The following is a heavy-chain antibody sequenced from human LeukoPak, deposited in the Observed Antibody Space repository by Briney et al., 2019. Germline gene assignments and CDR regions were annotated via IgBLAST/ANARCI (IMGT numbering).Heavy chain of an antibody. D-gene: IGHD6-19*01. CDR1: GDSVSSNSAA. CDR3: ARSIAVAGPNYFDY. Sequence: SQTLSLTCAISGDSVSSNSAAWHWIRQSPSRGLEWLGRTYYRSKWYNDYAVSVKSRITINPDTSKNQFSLQLNSVTPEDTAVYYCARSIAVAGPNYFDYWGQGTLVTVSS. J-gene: IGHJ4*02. V-gene: IGHV6-1*01. CDR2: TYYRSKWYN.